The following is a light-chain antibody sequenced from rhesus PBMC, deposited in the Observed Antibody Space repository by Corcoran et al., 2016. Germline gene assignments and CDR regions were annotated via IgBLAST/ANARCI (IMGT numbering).Light chain of an antibody. V-gene: IGKV1S15*01. J-gene: IGKJ2*01. Sequence: DIQMTQSPSSLSASVGDTVTITCRASQGISNNLAWYQQKPGKFPKLLIYYASTLQSGVPSRFSGSGSGTDFTLTSRSRQPEDLATYYCQHGYGTPYSFGQGTKVEIK. CDR2: YAS. CDR1: QGISNN. CDR3: QHGYGTPYS.